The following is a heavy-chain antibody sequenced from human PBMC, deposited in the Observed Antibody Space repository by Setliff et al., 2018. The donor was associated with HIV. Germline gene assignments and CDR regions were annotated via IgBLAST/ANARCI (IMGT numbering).Heavy chain of an antibody. CDR2: VTWNGVTA. Sequence: GSLRLSCAASGFIFNDHVMHWVRQVPGKGLEWVSLVTWNGVTAYYADSVKGRFTASRDNGKNSLFLQMNSLRAEDTAVYYCVRGTLDFWGQGNLVTVSS. CDR1: GFIFNDHV. CDR3: VRGTLDF. J-gene: IGHJ4*02. V-gene: IGHV3-43D*03.